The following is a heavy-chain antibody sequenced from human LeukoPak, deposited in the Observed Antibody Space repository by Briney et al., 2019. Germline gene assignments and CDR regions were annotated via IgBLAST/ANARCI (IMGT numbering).Heavy chain of an antibody. CDR2: IFHSGTT. D-gene: IGHD1-26*01. CDR3: ARWVATTGLVDS. CDR1: GGSINSHY. Sequence: LSGTLSLTCKVSGGSINSHYWSWIRQPPGKGLEYVGFIFHSGTTYYIPSLRSRVTISVATSKSQFSLQLTSLTAADTAVYYCARWVATTGLVDSWGPGTLVTVS. J-gene: IGHJ4*02. V-gene: IGHV4-59*08.